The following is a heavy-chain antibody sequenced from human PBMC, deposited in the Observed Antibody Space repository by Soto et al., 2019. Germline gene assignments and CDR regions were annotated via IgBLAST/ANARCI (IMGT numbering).Heavy chain of an antibody. CDR2: IYYSGST. CDR3: AREERKRTGQSLYYYYGMNV. Sequence: SSETLSLTCTVSGGSISSGGYYWSWIRQHPGKGLEWIGYIYYSGSTYYNPSLKSRVTISVDTSKNQFSLKLSSVTAADTAVYYCAREERKRTGQSLYYYYGMNVWGKGTTVTVS. CDR1: GGSISSGGYY. D-gene: IGHD1-1*01. J-gene: IGHJ6*04. V-gene: IGHV4-31*03.